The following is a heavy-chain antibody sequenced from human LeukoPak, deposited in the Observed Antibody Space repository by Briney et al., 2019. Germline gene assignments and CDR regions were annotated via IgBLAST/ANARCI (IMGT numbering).Heavy chain of an antibody. CDR3: ARGCSGRCCFREFDY. Sequence: PGGSLRLSCVASGFTFSSYGMNWGRQAPGKGLEWISYISSRSSTIYYADSVKGRFTISGDNAKNSLYLLMNSLRDEDTAVYYCARGCSGRCCFREFDYWGQGTLGTVSS. CDR1: GFTFSSYG. J-gene: IGHJ4*02. V-gene: IGHV3-48*02. D-gene: IGHD2-15*01. CDR2: ISSRSSTI.